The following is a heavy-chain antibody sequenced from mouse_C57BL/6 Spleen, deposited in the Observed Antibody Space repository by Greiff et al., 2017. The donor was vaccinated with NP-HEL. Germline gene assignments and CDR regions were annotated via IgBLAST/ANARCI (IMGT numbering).Heavy chain of an antibody. V-gene: IGHV5-9-1*02. CDR2: ISSGGDYI. J-gene: IGHJ3*01. Sequence: EVMLVESGEGLVKPGGSLKLSCAASGFTFSSYAMSWVRQTPEKRLEWVAYISSGGDYIYYADTVKGRFTISRDNARNTLYLQMSSLTSEDTAMYYCTGDKSKGAWFAYWGQGTLVTVSA. CDR3: TGDKSKGAWFAY. CDR1: GFTFSSYA. D-gene: IGHD3-3*01.